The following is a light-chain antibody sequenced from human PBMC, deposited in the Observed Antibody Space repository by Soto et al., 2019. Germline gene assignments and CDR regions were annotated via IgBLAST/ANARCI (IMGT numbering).Light chain of an antibody. CDR1: QSVSSSY. CDR3: QHYGNSRYT. V-gene: IGKV3-20*01. CDR2: GSS. J-gene: IGKJ2*01. Sequence: EIVLTQFPGTLSLTPGERATLSCGASQSVSSSYLSWYQQRPGQAPRLLIYGSSRRTTGIPDRFSGSGSGTDFTLTISRLEPEDFAVYYCQHYGNSRYTFGQGTKLEIK.